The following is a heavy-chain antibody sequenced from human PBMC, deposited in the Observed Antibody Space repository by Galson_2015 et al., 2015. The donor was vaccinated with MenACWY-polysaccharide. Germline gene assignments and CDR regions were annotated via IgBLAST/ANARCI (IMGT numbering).Heavy chain of an antibody. D-gene: IGHD3-22*01. CDR2: MSGRRGYT. CDR3: ATHPKGTDSRWYDY. J-gene: IGHJ4*02. V-gene: IGHV3-23*01. Sequence: SLRLSCAASGFDFSSYAMSWVRQAPGKGLEWVSTMSGRRGYTYYADSVKGRFTISRDNSKNTLYLQMNNLRADDTAIYPCATHPKGTDSRWYDYWGQGTLVTVSS. CDR1: GFDFSSYA.